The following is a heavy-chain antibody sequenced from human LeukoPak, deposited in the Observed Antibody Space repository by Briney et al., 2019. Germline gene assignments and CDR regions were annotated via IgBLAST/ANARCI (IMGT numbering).Heavy chain of an antibody. CDR1: GGSFSGYY. CDR3: ARGSGRYDILTGHTVNWFDS. J-gene: IGHJ5*01. Sequence: SETLSLTCAVYGGSFSGYYWSWIRQPPGKGLEWIGEINHSGSTNYNPSLKSRVTISVDTSKNQFSLKLSSVTAADTAVYYCARGSGRYDILTGHTVNWFDSWGQGTLVTVSS. V-gene: IGHV4-34*01. D-gene: IGHD3-9*01. CDR2: INHSGST.